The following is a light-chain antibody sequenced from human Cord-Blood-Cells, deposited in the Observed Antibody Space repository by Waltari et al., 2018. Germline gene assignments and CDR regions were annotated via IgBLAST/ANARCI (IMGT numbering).Light chain of an antibody. J-gene: IGLJ1*01. CDR3: CSYAGSSPNYV. CDR2: EVS. CDR1: SSDVGSYNL. V-gene: IGLV2-23*02. Sequence: QSALTQPASVSGSPGQSITISCTGTSSDVGSYNLVSWYQQHPGKAPKLMIYEVSKRPSGVSKRFSGSNSGNTASLTISGLQAEDEADYYCCSYAGSSPNYVFGTGTKVTVL.